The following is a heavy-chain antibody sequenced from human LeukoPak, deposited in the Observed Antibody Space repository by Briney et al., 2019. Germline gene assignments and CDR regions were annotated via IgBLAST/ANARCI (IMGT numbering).Heavy chain of an antibody. J-gene: IGHJ3*02. V-gene: IGHV1-69*13. CDR1: GGTFSSYA. CDR2: IIPIFGTA. D-gene: IGHD3/OR15-3a*01. Sequence: SVKVSCKASGGTFSSYAISWVRQAPGQGLEWMGGIIPIFGTANYAQKFQGRVTITADESTSTAYMELSSLRSEDTAVYYCARDRGTERAFDIWGQGTMATVSS. CDR3: ARDRGTERAFDI.